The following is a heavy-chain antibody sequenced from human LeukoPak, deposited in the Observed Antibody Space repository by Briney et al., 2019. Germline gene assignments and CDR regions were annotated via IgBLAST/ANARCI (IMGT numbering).Heavy chain of an antibody. CDR1: GGSISSSSYY. Sequence: SESLSLTCTVSGGSISSSSYYWGWIRHPPGKGLEWIGSIYYSGSTYYNPSLKSRVTISVDTSKNQFSLKRSSVTAADTAVYYCASLWNGYYVSTYNWFDPWGQGTLVTVSS. J-gene: IGHJ5*02. CDR2: IYYSGST. CDR3: ASLWNGYYVSTYNWFDP. V-gene: IGHV4-39*01. D-gene: IGHD3-3*01.